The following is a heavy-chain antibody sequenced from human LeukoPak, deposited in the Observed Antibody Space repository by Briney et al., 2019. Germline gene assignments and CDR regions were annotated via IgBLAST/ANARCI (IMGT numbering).Heavy chain of an antibody. CDR2: VYYSGST. CDR1: GGSISSYY. Sequence: SETLSLTCTVSGGSISSYYWSWIRQPPGKAPEWIGYVYYSGSTNYNPSLESRVTMTISTSENQFSLKLGSLTAADTAVYYCARGGGPSSYFDFWGQGTLVTVSS. V-gene: IGHV4-59*01. CDR3: ARGGGPSSYFDF. J-gene: IGHJ4*02.